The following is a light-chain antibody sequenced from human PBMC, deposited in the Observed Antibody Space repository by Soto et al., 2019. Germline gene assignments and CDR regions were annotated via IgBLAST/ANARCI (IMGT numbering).Light chain of an antibody. CDR3: QQYGSRTYT. Sequence: EIVLTQSPGTLSLSPGERATHSCRASQSVSSSYLAWCQQKPGQAPRLLIYGASSRAAGIPDRFSGSGSGTDFTLTISRLEPEDFAVYYCQQYGSRTYTFGQGTKLEI. CDR2: GAS. J-gene: IGKJ2*01. V-gene: IGKV3-20*01. CDR1: QSVSSSY.